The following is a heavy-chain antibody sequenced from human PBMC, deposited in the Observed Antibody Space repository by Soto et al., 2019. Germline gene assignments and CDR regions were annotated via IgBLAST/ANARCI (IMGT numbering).Heavy chain of an antibody. J-gene: IGHJ4*02. D-gene: IGHD1-26*01. CDR2: INGRGNYI. Sequence: PGGSLRLSCASSGFTFSTYTMNWVRQAPGKGLEWVSSINGRGNYIYYAESVKGRFTISRDSAKNSLYLQMDRLRAEDTALYYCVRQDGKVGTNSAFDYWGLGALVTVYS. CDR3: VRQDGKVGTNSAFDY. V-gene: IGHV3-21*01. CDR1: GFTFSTYT.